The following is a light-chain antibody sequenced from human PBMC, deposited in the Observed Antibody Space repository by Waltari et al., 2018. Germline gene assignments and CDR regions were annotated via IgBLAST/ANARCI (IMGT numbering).Light chain of an antibody. Sequence: DIVMTKSPDSLAVSLGERATINFKYSQRVLYRSNNKHSVAWYQQKPGQSPKLLIYWSSTRESGVPDRFSGGGSGTDFTLTISSLQADDVAIYYCQQYYSLPTFGGGTKVEI. J-gene: IGKJ4*01. CDR3: QQYYSLPT. CDR1: QRVLYRSNNKHS. V-gene: IGKV4-1*01. CDR2: WSS.